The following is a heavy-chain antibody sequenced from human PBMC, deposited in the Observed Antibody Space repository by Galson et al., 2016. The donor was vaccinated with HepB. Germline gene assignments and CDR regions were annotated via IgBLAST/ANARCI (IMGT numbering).Heavy chain of an antibody. Sequence: SLRLSCAASGFTFSIFGMHWVRQAPGKGLEWVALIYYDGSNKYYADSVKGRVTISRDNSYNTLYLQMNSLRAEDTAVYYCARGGCIMDVWGQGTTVTVSS. CDR1: GFTFSIFG. CDR3: ARGGCIMDV. J-gene: IGHJ6*02. D-gene: IGHD2-8*01. V-gene: IGHV3-33*01. CDR2: IYYDGSNK.